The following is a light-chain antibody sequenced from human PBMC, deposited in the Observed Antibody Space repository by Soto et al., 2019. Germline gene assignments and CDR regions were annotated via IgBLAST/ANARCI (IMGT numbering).Light chain of an antibody. V-gene: IGLV2-11*01. CDR2: DVS. Sequence: QSALTQPRSVSESPGHSVTISCTGTSSDVGGYNYVSWYQQHPGKAPKLMIYDVSKRPSGVPDRFSGSKSGNTASLTISGLRAEDEADYYCCSYAGTPYVFGTGTKVTVL. CDR1: SSDVGGYNY. J-gene: IGLJ1*01. CDR3: CSYAGTPYV.